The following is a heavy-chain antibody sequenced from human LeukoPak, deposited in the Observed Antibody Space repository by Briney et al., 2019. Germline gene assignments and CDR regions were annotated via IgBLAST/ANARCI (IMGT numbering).Heavy chain of an antibody. CDR2: INVSGGST. D-gene: IGHD5-24*01. CDR3: ARDRRWLQRNYFDY. CDR1: RYTFSSYY. Sequence: ASVRVSSKASRYTFSSYYMHCVRQAPGQGLEWVGIINVSGGSTSYQQKFKGRVTMTRDMSTSTVYMELSSLRSEDTAVYYCARDRRWLQRNYFDYWGQGTLVTVSS. J-gene: IGHJ4*02. V-gene: IGHV1-46*01.